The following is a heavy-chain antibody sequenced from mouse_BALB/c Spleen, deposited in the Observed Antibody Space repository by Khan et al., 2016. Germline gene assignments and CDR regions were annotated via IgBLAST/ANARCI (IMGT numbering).Heavy chain of an antibody. CDR3: ARKYVNYFDY. Sequence: QVQLQESGAELVKPGASVKMSCKASGYTFTSYWMHWVKQRLGQGLEWIGYINPSTGCTEYNQKFKDKATLTADKSSSTAYMHLSSRTSEDSAVCYSARKYVNYFDYWWRDTTLTVAS. J-gene: IGHJ2*01. CDR2: INPSTGCT. D-gene: IGHD2-10*02. CDR1: GYTFTSYW. V-gene: IGHV1-7*01.